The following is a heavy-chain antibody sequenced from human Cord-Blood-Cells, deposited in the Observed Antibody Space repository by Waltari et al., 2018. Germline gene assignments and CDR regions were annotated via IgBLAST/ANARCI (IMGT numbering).Heavy chain of an antibody. Sequence: QVQLVQSGAEVKKPGASVKVSCKVSGYTLTELPMHWLGQALGNGLEWMGGFDPEDGETIYAQKFQGRVTMTEDTSTDTAYMELSSLRSEDTAVYYCATQAEGSYYYGSGSYFNFDYWGQGTLVTVSS. CDR3: ATQAEGSYYYGSGSYFNFDY. D-gene: IGHD3-10*01. J-gene: IGHJ4*02. V-gene: IGHV1-24*01. CDR2: FDPEDGET. CDR1: GYTLTELP.